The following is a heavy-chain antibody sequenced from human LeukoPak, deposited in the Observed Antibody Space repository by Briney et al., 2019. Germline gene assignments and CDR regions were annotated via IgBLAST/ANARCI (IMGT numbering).Heavy chain of an antibody. J-gene: IGHJ5*02. Sequence: SETLSLACTVSGGSISSYYWSWIRQPAGKGLEWIGRIYTSGGTNYNPSLKSRVTMSVDTSKNQFSLKLSSVTAADTAVYYCARDHYDFWSGKNWFDPWGQGTLVTVSS. D-gene: IGHD3-3*01. CDR3: ARDHYDFWSGKNWFDP. CDR1: GGSISSYY. V-gene: IGHV4-4*07. CDR2: IYTSGGT.